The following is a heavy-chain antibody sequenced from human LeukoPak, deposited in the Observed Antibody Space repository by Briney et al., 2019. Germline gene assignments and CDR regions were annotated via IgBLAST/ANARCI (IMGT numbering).Heavy chain of an antibody. J-gene: IGHJ6*02. CDR2: ISAYNGNT. Sequence: ASVKVSCKASGYTFTSYGISWVRQAPGQGLEWMGWISAYNGNTNYAQKLQGRVTMTTDTSTSTAYMELRSLRSDDTAVHYCARGPLGYCSGGSCYSYYYGMDVWGQGTTVTVSS. CDR3: ARGPLGYCSGGSCYSYYYGMDV. V-gene: IGHV1-18*01. CDR1: GYTFTSYG. D-gene: IGHD2-15*01.